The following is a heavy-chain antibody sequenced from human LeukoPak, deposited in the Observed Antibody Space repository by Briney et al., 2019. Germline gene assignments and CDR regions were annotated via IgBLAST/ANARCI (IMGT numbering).Heavy chain of an antibody. V-gene: IGHV3-7*01. J-gene: IGHJ4*02. CDR2: IKQDGSEK. Sequence: PGGSLRLSCAASGFTFSTYWMSWVRQAPGKGLEWVANIKQDGSEKYYVDSVKGRFAISRDNAKNSLSLQINSLRAEDTAVYYCARYDNRGLGTFDYWGQGTLVTVPS. D-gene: IGHD3-22*01. CDR1: GFTFSTYW. CDR3: ARYDNRGLGTFDY.